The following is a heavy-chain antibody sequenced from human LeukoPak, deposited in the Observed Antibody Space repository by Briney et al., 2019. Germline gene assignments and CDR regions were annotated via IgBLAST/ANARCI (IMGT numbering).Heavy chain of an antibody. V-gene: IGHV1-69*05. J-gene: IGHJ4*02. Sequence: ASVKVSCKASGGTFSSYAISWVRQAPGQGLEWMERIIPIFGTANYAQKFQGRVTITTDESTSTAYMELSSLRSEDTAVYYCARDPEYYYDSSGYFGYFDYWGQGTLVTVSS. D-gene: IGHD3-22*01. CDR2: IIPIFGTA. CDR1: GGTFSSYA. CDR3: ARDPEYYYDSSGYFGYFDY.